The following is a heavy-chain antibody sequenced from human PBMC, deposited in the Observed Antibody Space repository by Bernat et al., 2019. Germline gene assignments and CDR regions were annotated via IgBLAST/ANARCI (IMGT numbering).Heavy chain of an antibody. CDR2: ISYDGSNN. D-gene: IGHD6-19*01. CDR1: GFTFSSYG. V-gene: IGHV3-30*18. CDR3: AKDLGYSSAAFDI. J-gene: IGHJ3*02. Sequence: QVQLVESGGGVVQPGRSLRLSCAASGFTFSSYGMHWVRQAPGKGLEWVAVISYDGSNNNDADSVKGRFTIARDNSKNTLYLKMNSLRAEDTAVYYCAKDLGYSSAAFDIWGQGTMVTVSS.